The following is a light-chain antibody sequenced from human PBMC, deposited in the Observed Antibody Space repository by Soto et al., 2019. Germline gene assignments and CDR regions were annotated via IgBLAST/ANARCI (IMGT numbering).Light chain of an antibody. CDR1: YGSVSTNYF. CDR3: VLYMGNGLWV. CDR2: NTS. V-gene: IGLV8-61*01. Sequence: QAVVTQEPSFSVSRGKTVTLTCGVNYGSVSTNYFATWYHQTPGQPPRTLIYNTSSRSSGVPDRFSRSLLGNKAALTITAAQADDESGYYCVLYMGNGLWVFGGGTELPLL. J-gene: IGLJ3*02.